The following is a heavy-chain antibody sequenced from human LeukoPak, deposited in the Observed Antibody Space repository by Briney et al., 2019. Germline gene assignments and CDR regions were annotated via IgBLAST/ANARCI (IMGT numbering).Heavy chain of an antibody. J-gene: IGHJ2*01. V-gene: IGHV3-15*01. CDR2: IKSKTDGGTT. CDR3: ISDGYREVATIGYWYFHL. CDR1: GFTFSKAW. Sequence: GGSLRLSCAASGFTFSKAWMSWVRQAPGKGLEWVGRIKSKTDGGTTDYAAPVKGRFTISRDYSKNTLYLEMNSLRTEDTAVYYCISDGYREVATIGYWYFHLWGRGTLVTVSS. D-gene: IGHD5-12*01.